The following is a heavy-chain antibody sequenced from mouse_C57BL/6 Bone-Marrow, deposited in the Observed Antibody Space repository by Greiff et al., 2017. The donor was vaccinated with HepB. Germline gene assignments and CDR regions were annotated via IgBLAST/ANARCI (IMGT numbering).Heavy chain of an antibody. CDR1: GFTFSSYA. Sequence: EVQRVESGGGLVKPGGSLKLSCAASGFTFSSYAMSWVRQTPEKRLEWVATISDGGSYTYYPDNVKGRFTISRDNAKNNLYLQMSHLKSEDTAMYYCARVGYYGSSLLAYWGQGTLVTVSA. J-gene: IGHJ3*01. D-gene: IGHD1-1*01. CDR3: ARVGYYGSSLLAY. CDR2: ISDGGSYT. V-gene: IGHV5-4*01.